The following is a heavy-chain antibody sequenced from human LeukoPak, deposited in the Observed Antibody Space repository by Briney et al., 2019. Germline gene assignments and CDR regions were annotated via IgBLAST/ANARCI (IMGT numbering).Heavy chain of an antibody. CDR3: VKDVQLSSNAYYNYFDY. CDR1: GFTFSNHG. D-gene: IGHD3-22*01. Sequence: GGSLRLSCAASGFTFSNHGMNWVRQAPGKGLEWVSGISGSGGNTYYADSVKGRFTISRDNAKNSLYLQMNSLRIEDTALYYCVKDVQLSSNAYYNYFDYWGQGTLVTASS. V-gene: IGHV3-23*01. CDR2: ISGSGGNT. J-gene: IGHJ4*02.